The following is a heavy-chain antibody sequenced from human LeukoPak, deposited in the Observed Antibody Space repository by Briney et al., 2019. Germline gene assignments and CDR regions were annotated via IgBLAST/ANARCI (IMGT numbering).Heavy chain of an antibody. J-gene: IGHJ4*02. Sequence: PGGSLRLSCAVSGRIFSNYAMSWVRQAPGKGLEWVSGISGSGGVTYYADSVKGRFTISRDNSKNTLYLQMNSLRGDDTAIYYCAKASWEGVTTTYFDYWGQGTLVPVSS. CDR2: ISGSGGVT. CDR1: GRIFSNYA. D-gene: IGHD1-26*01. V-gene: IGHV3-23*01. CDR3: AKASWEGVTTTYFDY.